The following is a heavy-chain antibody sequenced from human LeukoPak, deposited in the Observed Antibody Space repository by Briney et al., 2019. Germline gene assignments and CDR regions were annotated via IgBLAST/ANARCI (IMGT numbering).Heavy chain of an antibody. J-gene: IGHJ4*02. Sequence: GGSLRLSCAASGFTFSSYGMHWVRQAPGKGLEWVAVIWYDGSNKYYADSVKGRFTISRDNSKNTLYLQMNSLRAEDTAVYYCARDSSGWYVPSGTPDYWGQGTLVTVSS. CDR1: GFTFSSYG. CDR2: IWYDGSNK. V-gene: IGHV3-33*01. D-gene: IGHD6-19*01. CDR3: ARDSSGWYVPSGTPDY.